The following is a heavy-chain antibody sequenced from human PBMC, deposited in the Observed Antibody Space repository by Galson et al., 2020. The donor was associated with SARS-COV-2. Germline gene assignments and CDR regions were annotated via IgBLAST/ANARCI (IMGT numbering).Heavy chain of an antibody. CDR1: GGTFSSSD. V-gene: IGHV1-69*13. J-gene: IGHJ4*02. Sequence: SVKVSCKASGGTFSSSDVNWVRQAPGQGLEWLGGFIHVFHTATYAQKFQGRVKITADEPTTTAYMELTSLRSDDTAVYFCVRGEVQTFDYWGQGTLVTVSS. D-gene: IGHD1-1*01. CDR3: VRGEVQTFDY. CDR2: FIHVFHTA.